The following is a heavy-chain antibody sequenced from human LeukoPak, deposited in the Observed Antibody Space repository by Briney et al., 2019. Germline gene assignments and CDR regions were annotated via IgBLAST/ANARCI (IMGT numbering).Heavy chain of an antibody. CDR3: ARDTPAAIDYYYYGMDV. CDR2: IYYSGST. CDR1: GGSVSSGSGSYY. Sequence: SETLSLTCTVSGGSVSSGSGSYYWSWIRQPPGKGLEWIGYIYYSGSTNYNPSLKSRVTISVDTSKNQFSLKLRSVTAADTAVYYCARDTPAAIDYYYYGMDVWGQGTTVTVSS. J-gene: IGHJ6*02. D-gene: IGHD2-2*01. V-gene: IGHV4-61*01.